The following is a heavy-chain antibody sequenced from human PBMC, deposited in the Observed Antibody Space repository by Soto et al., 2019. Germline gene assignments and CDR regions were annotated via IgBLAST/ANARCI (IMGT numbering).Heavy chain of an antibody. CDR1: GFTVSNNY. CDR3: GTHPGGGGY. D-gene: IGHD3-10*01. CDR2: IYSGGYT. V-gene: IGHV3-53*01. Sequence: EVQLVESGGGLIQPGGSLRLSCAVSGFTVSNNYMSWVRQAPGKGLEGVSVIYSGGYTAYGDSVKGRFTISRDNSKNTLFLQINGRGAADPAVFYGGTHPGGGGYWGQGTLVTVSS. J-gene: IGHJ4*02.